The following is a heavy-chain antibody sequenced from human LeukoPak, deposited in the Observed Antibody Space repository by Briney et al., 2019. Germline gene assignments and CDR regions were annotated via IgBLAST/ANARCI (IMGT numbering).Heavy chain of an antibody. J-gene: IGHJ4*02. CDR2: ISGGSRTI. Sequence: GGSLRLSCAASGFTFSDYYMNRIRQAPGKGLEWVSSISGGSRTINYADSVKGRFTTSRDNAKNSLFLQVNSLRAEDTAVYYCARAGQSDYWGQGTLVTVSS. CDR3: ARAGQSDY. V-gene: IGHV3-11*01. CDR1: GFTFSDYY.